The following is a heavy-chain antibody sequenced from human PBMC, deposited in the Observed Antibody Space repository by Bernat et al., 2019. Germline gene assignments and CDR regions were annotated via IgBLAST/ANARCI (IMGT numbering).Heavy chain of an antibody. Sequence: QVQLVQSGAEVKKPGASVKVSCKASGYTFTGYYMHWVRQAPGQGLEWMGWINPNSGGTNYAQKFQGWVTMTRDTSISTAYMELSRLRSDDTAVYYCARAISSSSSRAVLDYWGQGTLVTVSS. CDR2: INPNSGGT. V-gene: IGHV1-2*04. CDR1: GYTFTGYY. CDR3: ARAISSSSSRAVLDY. D-gene: IGHD6-6*01. J-gene: IGHJ4*02.